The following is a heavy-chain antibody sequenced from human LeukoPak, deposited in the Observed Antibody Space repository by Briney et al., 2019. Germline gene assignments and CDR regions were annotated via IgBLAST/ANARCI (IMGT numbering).Heavy chain of an antibody. Sequence: GGTLRLSCSASGFTFSSYAMSWVRQAPGKGLEWVSAFTTSGSGGSTRYADSVKGRFTISRDNAKNSLYLQMNSLRAEDTAVYYCARAIYDILTGYYYYYMDVWGKGTTVTISS. J-gene: IGHJ6*03. V-gene: IGHV3-23*01. CDR3: ARAIYDILTGYYYYYMDV. D-gene: IGHD3-9*01. CDR2: FTTSGSGGST. CDR1: GFTFSSYA.